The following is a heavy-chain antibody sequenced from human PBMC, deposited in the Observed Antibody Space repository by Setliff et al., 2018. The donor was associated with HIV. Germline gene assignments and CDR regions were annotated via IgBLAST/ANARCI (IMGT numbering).Heavy chain of an antibody. CDR2: INPNSGDT. CDR3: ARVDDFWSGPNTAGYMDV. CDR1: GYSFSDDY. J-gene: IGHJ6*03. D-gene: IGHD3-3*01. Sequence: GASVKVSCKASGYSFSDDYMHWVRQAPGQGLEWMGWINPNSGDTNYAQKFQGRVTMTRDTSISTAYMELSGLRSDDTAVYYCARVDDFWSGPNTAGYMDVWGKGTTVTVSS. V-gene: IGHV1-2*02.